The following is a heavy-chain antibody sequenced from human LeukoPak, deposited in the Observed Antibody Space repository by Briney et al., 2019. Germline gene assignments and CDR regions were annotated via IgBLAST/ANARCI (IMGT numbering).Heavy chain of an antibody. CDR1: GGSISPYY. CDR3: ARHAVYAGSGWAFDY. J-gene: IGHJ4*02. Sequence: PSETLSLTCTVSGGSISPYYWSWIRQPPGKGPEWIGYIFHTGSGSTSHNPSLKSRVTISVDTSKNQFSLNLNSVTAADTAVYYCARHAVYAGSGWAFDYWGQGTLVTVSS. V-gene: IGHV4-59*08. CDR2: IFHTGSGST. D-gene: IGHD6-19*01.